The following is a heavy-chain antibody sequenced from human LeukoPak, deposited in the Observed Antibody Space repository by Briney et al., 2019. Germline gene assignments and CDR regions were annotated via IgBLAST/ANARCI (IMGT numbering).Heavy chain of an antibody. V-gene: IGHV1-8*01. J-gene: IGHJ6*03. D-gene: IGHD2-8*02. CDR2: MNPNSGNT. CDR1: GYTFTSYD. Sequence: ASVKVSCKASGYTFTSYDINWVRQATGQGLEWMGWMNPNSGNTGYAQKFQGRVTMTRNTSISTAYMELSSLRSEDTAVYYCARTPLLYYYYYMDVWGKGTTVTISS. CDR3: ARTPLLYYYYYMDV.